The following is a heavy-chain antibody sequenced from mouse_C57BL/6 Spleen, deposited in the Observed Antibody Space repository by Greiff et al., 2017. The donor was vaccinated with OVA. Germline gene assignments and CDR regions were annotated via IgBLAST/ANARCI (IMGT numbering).Heavy chain of an antibody. CDR1: GYTFTGYW. CDR3: AKIPRHYYGSSYRAMDY. V-gene: IGHV1-9*01. CDR2: ILPGSGST. D-gene: IGHD1-1*01. Sequence: QVQLQQSGAELMKPGASVKLSCKATGYTFTGYWIEWVKQRPGHGLEWIGEILPGSGSTNYNEKFKGKATFTADTSSNTAYMQLSSLTTEDSAIYYWAKIPRHYYGSSYRAMDYWGQGTSVTVSS. J-gene: IGHJ4*01.